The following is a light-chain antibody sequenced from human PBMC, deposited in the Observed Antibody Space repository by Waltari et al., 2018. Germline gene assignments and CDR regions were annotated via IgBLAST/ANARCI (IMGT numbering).Light chain of an antibody. J-gene: IGLJ1*01. Sequence: SYVLTQPPSVSVAPGQTPRISCGGNNIESKSVHWYQQKPGPAPVLVVYEDSDRPPGSPERFSGSNSGNTATLTISRVEAGDEANYYCQVWDSNSDHLYVFGTGTEVTVL. CDR3: QVWDSNSDHLYV. CDR1: NIESKS. V-gene: IGLV3-21*02. CDR2: EDS.